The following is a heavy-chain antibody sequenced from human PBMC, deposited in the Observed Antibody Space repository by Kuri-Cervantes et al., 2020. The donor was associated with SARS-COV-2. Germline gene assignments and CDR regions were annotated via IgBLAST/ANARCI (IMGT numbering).Heavy chain of an antibody. D-gene: IGHD3-22*01. Sequence: GGSLRLSCAASGFTFSDHYMDWVRQAPGKGLEWVGRTRNKANSYTTEYAASVKGRFTISRDDSKNSLYPQMNSLKTEDTAVYYCARGSYYDSSGYFYYYGMDVWGQGTTVTVSS. J-gene: IGHJ6*02. CDR2: TRNKANSYTT. V-gene: IGHV3-72*01. CDR3: ARGSYYDSSGYFYYYGMDV. CDR1: GFTFSDHY.